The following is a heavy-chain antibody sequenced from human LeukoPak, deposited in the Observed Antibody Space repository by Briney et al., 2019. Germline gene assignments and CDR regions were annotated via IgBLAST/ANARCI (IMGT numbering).Heavy chain of an antibody. Sequence: GTLRLSCAASGFTFSSYGMSWVRQAPGKGLEWVSAISGSGGSTYYADSVKGRFTISRDNSKNTLYLQMNSLRAEDTAVYYCAKAVPYYDMGYWGQGTLVTVSS. CDR3: AKAVPYYDMGY. CDR2: ISGSGGST. D-gene: IGHD3-9*01. V-gene: IGHV3-23*01. J-gene: IGHJ4*02. CDR1: GFTFSSYG.